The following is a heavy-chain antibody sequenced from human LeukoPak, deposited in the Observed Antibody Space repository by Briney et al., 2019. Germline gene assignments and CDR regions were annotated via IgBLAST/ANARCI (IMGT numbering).Heavy chain of an antibody. CDR3: ARRATSGSPYYLDY. CDR1: GGSINGHY. J-gene: IGHJ4*02. D-gene: IGHD3-10*01. CDR2: MYYSGST. V-gene: IGHV4-59*11. Sequence: SETLSLTCTVSGGSINGHYWTWIRLPPGKELEWIGYMYYSGSTNYNPSLKSRVTMSVDTPKNQFSLKLSSVTAADTAVYYCARRATSGSPYYLDYWGQGTLVTVSS.